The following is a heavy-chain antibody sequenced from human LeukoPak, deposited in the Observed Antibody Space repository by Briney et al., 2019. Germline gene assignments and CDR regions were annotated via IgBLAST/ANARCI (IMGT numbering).Heavy chain of an antibody. CDR3: ARAPPGSSSWYSDY. V-gene: IGHV1-18*01. CDR1: GYTFTSYG. CDR2: ISAYNGNT. J-gene: IGHJ4*02. Sequence: ASVKVSCKASGYTFTSYGISWVRQAPGQGLEWMGWISAYNGNTNYAQKLQGRVTMTTDTSTSTAYMELRSLRSDDTAVYYRARAPPGSSSWYSDYWGQGTLVTVSS. D-gene: IGHD6-13*01.